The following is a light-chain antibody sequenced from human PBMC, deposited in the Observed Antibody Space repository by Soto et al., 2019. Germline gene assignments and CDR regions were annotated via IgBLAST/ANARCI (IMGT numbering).Light chain of an antibody. CDR3: AAWDGSLNNVL. CDR1: GSSIGTNT. CDR2: GNN. Sequence: QSVLTQPPSASGTPGQRVTISCSGSGSSIGTNTVNWYRQLPGTAPKLLIYGNNQRPSGVPGRFSGSKSGTSGSLAISGLQSEDEAEDYCAAWDGSLNNVLFGGGTKLTVL. V-gene: IGLV1-44*01. J-gene: IGLJ2*01.